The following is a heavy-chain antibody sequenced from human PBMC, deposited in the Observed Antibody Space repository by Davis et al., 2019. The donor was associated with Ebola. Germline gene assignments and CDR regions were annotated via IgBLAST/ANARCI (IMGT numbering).Heavy chain of an antibody. Sequence: GGSLRLSCTASGFTLNIFNLNWVRQAPGKGLEWISSITGGESDIYYADSVKGRFTISRDNARNLVYLQMNSLRAEDTAIYYCAKGPTTVDTRYFDYWGQGTLVTVSS. CDR2: ITGGESDI. CDR1: GFTLNIFN. J-gene: IGHJ4*02. V-gene: IGHV3-21*01. D-gene: IGHD4-23*01. CDR3: AKGPTTVDTRYFDY.